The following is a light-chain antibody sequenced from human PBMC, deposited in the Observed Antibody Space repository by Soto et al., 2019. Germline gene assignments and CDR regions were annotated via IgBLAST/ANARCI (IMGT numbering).Light chain of an antibody. CDR1: QIVATRH. J-gene: IGKJ2*01. Sequence: EVVLTQSPGTQSLSPGVRATLSCRASQIVATRHLAWYQQKPGQAPRLLIYAASSRATGIPDRFSGSGSGTDFTLTISRLEPEVFAVYYCQQYGTSPYTFGQGTKLEIK. CDR3: QQYGTSPYT. V-gene: IGKV3-20*01. CDR2: AAS.